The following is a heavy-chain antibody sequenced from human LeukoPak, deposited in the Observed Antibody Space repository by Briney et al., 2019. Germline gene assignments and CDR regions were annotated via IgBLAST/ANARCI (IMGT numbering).Heavy chain of an antibody. D-gene: IGHD2-21*02. CDR2: ISSSSDYI. CDR3: ARRAGDSSFQRGFDF. J-gene: IGHJ4*02. V-gene: IGHV3-21*01. CDR1: GFTFSTYS. Sequence: GGSLRLSCAASGFTFSTYSMNWVRQAPGKGLEWLSSISSSSDYIYYADSVKGRFTISRDNAKNSLYLQMNSLRADDTAVYYCARRAGDSSFQRGFDFWGQGTLVTVSS.